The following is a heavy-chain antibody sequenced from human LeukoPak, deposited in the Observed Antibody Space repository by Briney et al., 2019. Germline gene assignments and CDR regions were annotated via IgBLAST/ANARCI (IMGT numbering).Heavy chain of an antibody. Sequence: SETLSLTCAVYGGSFSGYYWSWIRQPPGKGLEWIGEINHSGSTNYNPSLKSRVTISVDTSKNQFSLKLSSVTAADTAVYYCARGRLLRPLEYFDYWGQGTLVTVSS. CDR3: ARGRLLRPLEYFDY. CDR2: INHSGST. V-gene: IGHV4-34*01. CDR1: GGSFSGYY. J-gene: IGHJ4*02. D-gene: IGHD3-22*01.